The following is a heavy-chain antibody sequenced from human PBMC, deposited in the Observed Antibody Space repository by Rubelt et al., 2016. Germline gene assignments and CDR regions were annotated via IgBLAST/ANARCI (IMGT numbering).Heavy chain of an antibody. D-gene: IGHD6-19*01. V-gene: IGHV4-59*08. J-gene: IGHJ4*02. CDR3: ARQLTYTRGWYFDQ. CDR1: GGSIRSHD. CDR2: IYYSGDT. Sequence: QMQLQESGPGLVKPSETLSLTCTVSGGSIRSHDWRWIRQPPGKGLEWIGYIYYSGDTNYNPSFESRVTISVDTSKNQFSMKLGAVTAADTAVYYCARQLTYTRGWYFDQLGQGTLVTVSS.